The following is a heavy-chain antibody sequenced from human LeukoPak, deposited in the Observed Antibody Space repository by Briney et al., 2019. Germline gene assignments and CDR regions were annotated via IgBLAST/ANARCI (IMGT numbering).Heavy chain of an antibody. D-gene: IGHD6-13*01. Sequence: GASVKASCKASGYTFTSYAMHWVRQAPGQRLEWMGWINAGNGNTKYSQKFQGRVTITRDTSASTAYMELSSLRSEDTAVYYCARDRKGIAAAGPFRWGQGTLVTVSS. J-gene: IGHJ4*02. CDR3: ARDRKGIAAAGPFR. V-gene: IGHV1-3*01. CDR2: INAGNGNT. CDR1: GYTFTSYA.